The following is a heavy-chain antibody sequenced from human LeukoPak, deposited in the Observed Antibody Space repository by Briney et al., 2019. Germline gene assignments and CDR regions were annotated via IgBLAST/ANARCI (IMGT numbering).Heavy chain of an antibody. Sequence: PGGSLRLSCAGSGFPFSGYSMNWVRQTPGKGLDWVSSMSILSGITYYAESVKGRFTVSRDNAKNLLHLQMNSLRVEDTAIYNCAREFEYSTSGAGYWGQGTLVTVSS. J-gene: IGHJ4*02. V-gene: IGHV3-21*01. CDR3: AREFEYSTSGAGY. CDR2: MSILSGIT. CDR1: GFPFSGYS. D-gene: IGHD6-6*01.